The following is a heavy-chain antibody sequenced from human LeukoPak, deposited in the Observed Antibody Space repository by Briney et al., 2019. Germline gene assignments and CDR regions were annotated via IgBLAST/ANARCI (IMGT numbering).Heavy chain of an antibody. CDR2: IYISGST. J-gene: IGHJ4*02. CDR3: ARDGSGWYREDFDY. Sequence: NPSETLSLTCSVSGGSISSYYWNWLRQPAGKGLEWIGRIYISGSTNYNPSLKSRVTMSVDTSKNQFSLKLSSVTAADTAVYYCARDGSGWYREDFDYWGQGTLVTVSS. V-gene: IGHV4-4*07. CDR1: GGSISSYY. D-gene: IGHD6-19*01.